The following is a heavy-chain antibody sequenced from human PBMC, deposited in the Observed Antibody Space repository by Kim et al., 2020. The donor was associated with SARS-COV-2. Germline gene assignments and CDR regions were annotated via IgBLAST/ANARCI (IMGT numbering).Heavy chain of an antibody. D-gene: IGHD6-13*01. J-gene: IGHJ4*02. V-gene: IGHV4-39*01. CDR1: GGSISSSSYY. CDR3: ARTLIAAAGTSVWASSYYFDY. CDR2: IYYSGST. Sequence: SETLSLTCTVSGGSISSSSYYWGWIRQPPGKGLEWIGSIYYSGSTYYNPSLKSRVTISVDTSKNQFSLKLSSVTAADTAVYYCARTLIAAAGTSVWASSYYFDYWGQGTLVTVSS.